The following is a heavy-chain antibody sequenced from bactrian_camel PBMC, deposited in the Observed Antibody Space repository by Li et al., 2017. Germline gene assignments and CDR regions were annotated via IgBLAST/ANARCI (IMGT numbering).Heavy chain of an antibody. J-gene: IGHJ6*01. D-gene: IGHD2*01. V-gene: IGHV3S40*01. CDR1: GLAFSTSC. CDR2: IATGSGNT. Sequence: DVQLVESGGGSAQAGGSLRLSCTASGLAFSTSCMGWFRQAPGKEREAVARIATGSGNTYYADSVKGRFTISQDNAKNTVYLQMNSLKPEDTAMYYCAARGPYCYTKLSVRDFTYWGQGTQVTVS. CDR3: AARGPYCYTKLSVRDFTY.